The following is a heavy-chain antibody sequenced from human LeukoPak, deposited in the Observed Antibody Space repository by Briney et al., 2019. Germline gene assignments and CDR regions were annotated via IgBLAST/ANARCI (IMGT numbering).Heavy chain of an antibody. D-gene: IGHD2-15*01. CDR1: GFTFSSYW. Sequence: GGSLRLSCAASGFTFSSYWMSWVRQAPGKGLEWVANIKQDGVEQYYVDSVEGRFTISRDNAKSSLFLQMNSLRAEDTAVYYCARISQRSFDPCGQGTPVTVS. V-gene: IGHV3-7*05. CDR2: IKQDGVEQ. CDR3: ARISQRSFDP. J-gene: IGHJ5*02.